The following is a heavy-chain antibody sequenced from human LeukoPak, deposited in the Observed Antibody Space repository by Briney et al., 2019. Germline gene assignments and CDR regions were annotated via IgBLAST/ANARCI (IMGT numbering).Heavy chain of an antibody. J-gene: IGHJ4*02. CDR2: ISSSGSTI. CDR3: ARDSPYGTAGY. Sequence: GGPLRLSCAASGFTFSSYEMNWVRQAPGKGLEWLSYISSSGSTIYYADSVKGRFTISRDNTKNSLYLQMNSLRAEDTAVYYCARDSPYGTAGYWGQGTLVTVSS. V-gene: IGHV3-48*03. CDR1: GFTFSSYE. D-gene: IGHD2-8*02.